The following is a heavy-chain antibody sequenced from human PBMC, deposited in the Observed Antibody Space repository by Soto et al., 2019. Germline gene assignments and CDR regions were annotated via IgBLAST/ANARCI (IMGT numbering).Heavy chain of an antibody. Sequence: GXSLKISCKGSGYXFTSYWXGWVRQMPGKGLEWMGIIYPGDSDTRYSPSFQGQVTISADKSISTAYLQWSSLKASDTAMYYCARALTGYHFDYWGQGTLVTVSS. CDR2: IYPGDSDT. J-gene: IGHJ4*02. CDR1: GYXFTSYW. CDR3: ARALTGYHFDY. D-gene: IGHD3-9*01. V-gene: IGHV5-51*01.